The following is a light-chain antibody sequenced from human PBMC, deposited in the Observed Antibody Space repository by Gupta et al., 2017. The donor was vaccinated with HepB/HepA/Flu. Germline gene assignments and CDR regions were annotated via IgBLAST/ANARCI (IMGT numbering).Light chain of an antibody. J-gene: IGLJ3*02. CDR2: DVS. CDR3: SSYTSSSTQV. V-gene: IGLV2-14*03. Sequence: QSVLMQPASVSGPPGLSSTCPCTGTSSDVGGYNFVSWYQQHPGQAPKLMIYDVSNRPSGVSNRFSGSNSGNTASLTISGLQAEDEADYYCSSYTSSSTQVFGGGTKLTVL. CDR1: SSDVGGYNF.